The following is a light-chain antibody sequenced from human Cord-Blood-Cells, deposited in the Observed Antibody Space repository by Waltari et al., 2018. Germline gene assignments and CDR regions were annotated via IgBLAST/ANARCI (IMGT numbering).Light chain of an antibody. CDR2: EVS. J-gene: IGLJ1*01. CDR1: SSDVGGYHY. V-gene: IGLV2-14*01. Sequence: QSALTQPASVSASLGQSITISCTGTSSDVGGYHYVSWYQQHPDKAPKLMIYEVSNRHSGVSNRFSGSKSGNTASLTISGLQAEDEADYYCSSYTSSSTLYVFGTGTKVTVL. CDR3: SSYTSSSTLYV.